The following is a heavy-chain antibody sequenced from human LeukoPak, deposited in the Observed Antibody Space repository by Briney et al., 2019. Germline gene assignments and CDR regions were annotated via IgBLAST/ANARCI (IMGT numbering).Heavy chain of an antibody. D-gene: IGHD2-15*01. J-gene: IGHJ5*02. Sequence: PGGSLRVSCAASGFTFSSYEMNWVRQAPGKGLEWVSYIISSGTTIYYADSVKGRFTISRDNAKNSLYLQMNSLRAEDTAVYYCARVCVVVAATGNLWFDPWGQGTLVTVSS. CDR3: ARVCVVVAATGNLWFDP. CDR2: IISSGTTI. V-gene: IGHV3-48*03. CDR1: GFTFSSYE.